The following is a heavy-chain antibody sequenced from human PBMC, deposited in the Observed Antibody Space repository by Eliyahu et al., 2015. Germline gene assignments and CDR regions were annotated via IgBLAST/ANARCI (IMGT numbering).Heavy chain of an antibody. V-gene: IGHV3-23*01. Sequence: EVQLLESGGGLVQPGGSLRLSCAASGFPFSSYAMGWVRQAPGKGLEWVSAISGSGGSTYYADSVKGRFTISRDNSKNTLYLQMNSLRAEDTAVYYCAKTYGDYGYYYGMDVWGQGTTVTVSS. CDR1: GFPFSSYA. CDR2: ISGSGGST. J-gene: IGHJ6*02. CDR3: AKTYGDYGYYYGMDV. D-gene: IGHD4-17*01.